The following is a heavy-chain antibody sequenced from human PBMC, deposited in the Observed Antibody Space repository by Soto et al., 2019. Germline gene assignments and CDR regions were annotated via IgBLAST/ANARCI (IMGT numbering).Heavy chain of an antibody. D-gene: IGHD3-3*01. J-gene: IGHJ6*03. CDR1: GFTFSSYW. Sequence: GSLRLSCAASGFTFSSYWMHWVRQAPGKGLVWVSRINSDGSSTSYADSVKGRFTISRDNAKNTLYLQMNSLRAEDTAVYYCAREATPYDFWSGYYTPHYYLLAVWGKRTTVTGS. V-gene: IGHV3-74*01. CDR2: INSDGSST. CDR3: AREATPYDFWSGYYTPHYYLLAV.